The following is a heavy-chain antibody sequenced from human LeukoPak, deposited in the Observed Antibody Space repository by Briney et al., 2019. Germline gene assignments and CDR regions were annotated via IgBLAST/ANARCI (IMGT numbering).Heavy chain of an antibody. V-gene: IGHV4-34*01. CDR2: INHSGST. J-gene: IGHJ6*03. CDR1: GGSFSGYY. D-gene: IGHD2-15*01. Sequence: SETLSLTCAVYGGSFSGYYWSWIRQPPGKGLEWIGEINHSGSTNYNPSLKSRVTISVDTSKNQFSLKLSSVTAADTAVYYCARKAGYCSGGSCYPPPRLYYYMDVWGKGTTVTVSS. CDR3: ARKAGYCSGGSCYPPPRLYYYMDV.